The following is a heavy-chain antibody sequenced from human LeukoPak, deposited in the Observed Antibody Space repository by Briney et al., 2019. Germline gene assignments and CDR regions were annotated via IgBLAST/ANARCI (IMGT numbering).Heavy chain of an antibody. Sequence: ASVKVSCKASGYTFTSYYMHWVRQAPGQGLEWMGIINPSGGSTSYAQKFQGRVAMTRDTSTSTVYMELSSLRSEDTAVYYCARARTKWELLDYWGQGTLVTVSS. D-gene: IGHD1-26*01. CDR3: ARARTKWELLDY. CDR2: INPSGGST. CDR1: GYTFTSYY. J-gene: IGHJ4*02. V-gene: IGHV1-46*01.